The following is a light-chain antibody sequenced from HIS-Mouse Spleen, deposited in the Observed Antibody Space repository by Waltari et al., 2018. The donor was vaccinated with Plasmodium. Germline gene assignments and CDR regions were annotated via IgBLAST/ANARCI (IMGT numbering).Light chain of an antibody. CDR3: QVWDSSTVV. CDR1: NIGSET. CDR2: RDS. J-gene: IGLJ2*01. Sequence: SYELTQPLSVSVALGQTARITCGGNNIGSETVHWYQQKPGQAPVLVSYRDSNRPSGIPERFSGANSGNTATMTISRAQAGDEADYYCQVWDSSTVVFGGGTKLTVL. V-gene: IGLV3-9*01.